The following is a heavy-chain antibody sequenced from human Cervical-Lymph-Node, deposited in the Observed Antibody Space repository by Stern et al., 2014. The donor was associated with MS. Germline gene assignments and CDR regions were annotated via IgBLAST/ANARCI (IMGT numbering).Heavy chain of an antibody. D-gene: IGHD3-3*01. J-gene: IGHJ4*02. Sequence: EESGPTLVKPTQTLTLTCTFSGFSLTTNGMGVAWFRQPPGKALEWLALIYWDDDERYSPSLKDRLTITKDTSENQVVLTVTNLDPLDTATYYCARTIFGVITTYAFDSWGQGTLVTVSS. V-gene: IGHV2-5*02. CDR1: GFSLTTNGMG. CDR3: ARTIFGVITTYAFDS. CDR2: IYWDDDE.